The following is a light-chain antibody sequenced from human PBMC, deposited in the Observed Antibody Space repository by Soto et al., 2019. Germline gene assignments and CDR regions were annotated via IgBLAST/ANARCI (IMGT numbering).Light chain of an antibody. Sequence: DIQMTQSPSSVSAFIGDTVTITCRASQDISSWLAWYQQKPRKAPNLLISAASSLQSGVPSRFSGSGSGTDFTLAIRGPRPEDFATYYCQQADSVPPTFGGGTKVEIK. CDR3: QQADSVPPT. J-gene: IGKJ4*01. V-gene: IGKV1-12*01. CDR2: AAS. CDR1: QDISSW.